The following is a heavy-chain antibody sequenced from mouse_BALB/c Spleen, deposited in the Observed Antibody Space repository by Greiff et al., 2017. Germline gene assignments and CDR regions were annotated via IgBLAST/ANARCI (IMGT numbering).Heavy chain of an antibody. CDR1: GYTFTSYT. CDR2: INPSSGYT. J-gene: IGHJ2*01. D-gene: IGHD2-12*01. CDR3: ARYSNYDDIWFDY. Sequence: VQLQESGAELARPGASVKMSCKASGYTFTSYTMHWVKQRPGQGLEWIGYINPSSGYTNYNQKFKDKATLTADKSSSTAYMQLSSLTSEDSAVYYCARYSNYDDIWFDYWGQGTTLTVSP. V-gene: IGHV1-4*01.